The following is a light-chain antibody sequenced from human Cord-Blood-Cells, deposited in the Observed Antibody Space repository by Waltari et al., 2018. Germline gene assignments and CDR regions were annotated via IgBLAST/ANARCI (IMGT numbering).Light chain of an antibody. CDR1: SGHSSYA. Sequence: TCTLSSGHSSYAIAWHQQQPEKGPRYLMKLNSDGSHSKGDGIPDRFSGSSSGAERYLTISSLQSEDEADYYCQTWGTGIRVFGGGTKLTVL. V-gene: IGLV4-69*01. CDR2: LNSDGSH. J-gene: IGLJ3*02. CDR3: QTWGTGIRV.